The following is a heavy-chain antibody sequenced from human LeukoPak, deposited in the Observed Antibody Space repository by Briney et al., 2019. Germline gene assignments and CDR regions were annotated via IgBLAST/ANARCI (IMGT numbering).Heavy chain of an antibody. J-gene: IGHJ4*02. V-gene: IGHV4-39*01. CDR1: GGSISSSSYY. D-gene: IGHD6-6*01. CDR2: IYYSGST. CDR3: ASEGYSSSSGLNY. Sequence: SETLSLTCTVSGGSISSSSYYWGWIRQPPGKGLEWIGSIYYSGSTYYNPSLKSRVTISVDTSKNQFSLKLSSATAADTAVYYCASEGYSSSSGLNYWGQGTLVTVSS.